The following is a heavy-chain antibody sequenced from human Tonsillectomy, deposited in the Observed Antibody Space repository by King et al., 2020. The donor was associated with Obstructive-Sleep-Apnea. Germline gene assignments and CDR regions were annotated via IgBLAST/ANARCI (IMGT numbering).Heavy chain of an antibody. V-gene: IGHV3-33*01. CDR3: ARGGYYGSGRGSWFDP. CDR1: GFTFSSYG. D-gene: IGHD3-10*01. CDR2: IWYDGSNK. Sequence: HVQLVESGGGVVQPGRSLRLSCAASGFTFSSYGMHWVRQAPGKGLEWVAVIWYDGSNKYYADSVKGRFTISRDNSKNTLYLQMNSLRAEDTAVYYCARGGYYGSGRGSWFDPWGQGTLVTVSS. J-gene: IGHJ5*02.